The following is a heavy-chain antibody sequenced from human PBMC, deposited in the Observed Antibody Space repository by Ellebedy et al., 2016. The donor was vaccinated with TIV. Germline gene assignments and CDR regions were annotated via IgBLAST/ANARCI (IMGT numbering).Heavy chain of an antibody. Sequence: PGGSLRLSCAASGFTFSSHWMHWVRQAPGKGLEWVSSISGSSTYIYYADSVKGRFAISRDNAKNSLYLQMNSLRAEDTAVYYCVRGGGWVADYWGQGTLVTVSS. J-gene: IGHJ4*02. CDR1: GFTFSSHW. CDR2: ISGSSTYI. CDR3: VRGGGWVADY. D-gene: IGHD1-26*01. V-gene: IGHV3-21*01.